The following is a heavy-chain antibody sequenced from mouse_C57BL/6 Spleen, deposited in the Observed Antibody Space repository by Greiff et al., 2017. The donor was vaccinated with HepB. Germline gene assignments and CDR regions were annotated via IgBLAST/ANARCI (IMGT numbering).Heavy chain of an antibody. CDR2: IDPSDSYT. J-gene: IGHJ2*01. CDR3: ARGTTVVFDY. V-gene: IGHV1-59*01. D-gene: IGHD1-1*01. CDR1: GYTFTSYW. Sequence: QVQLQQPGAELVRPGPSVKLSCKASGYTFTSYWMHWVKQRPGQGLEWIGVIDPSDSYTNYNQKFKGKATLTVDTSSSTAYMQLSSLTSEDSAVYYCARGTTVVFDYWGQGTTLTVSS.